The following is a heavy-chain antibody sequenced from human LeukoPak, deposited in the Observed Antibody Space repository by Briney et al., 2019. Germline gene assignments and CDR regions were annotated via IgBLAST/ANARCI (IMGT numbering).Heavy chain of an antibody. D-gene: IGHD6-13*01. CDR3: AKSRIAAAGFFDY. J-gene: IGHJ4*02. CDR1: GFTFSSYS. CDR2: FSGSGGST. V-gene: IGHV3-23*01. Sequence: GGSLRLSCAASGFTFSSYSMIWVRQPPGKGLPGVSAFSGSGGSTYYADSVKGRFTISRDNSKNTLYLQMNSLRAEDTAVYYCAKSRIAAAGFFDYWGQGTLVTVSS.